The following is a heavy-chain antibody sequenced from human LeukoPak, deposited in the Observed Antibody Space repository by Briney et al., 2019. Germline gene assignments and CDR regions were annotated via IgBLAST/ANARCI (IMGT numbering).Heavy chain of an antibody. CDR1: GYTFTGYY. CDR3: ARGLRFLEWFLDY. J-gene: IGHJ4*02. CDR2: INPNSGGT. V-gene: IGHV1-2*02. Sequence: ASVKVSCKASGYTFTGYYMHWVRQASGQGLEWMGWINPNSGGTNYAQKFQGRVTMTRDTSISTAYMELSRLRSDDTAVYYCARGLRFLEWFLDYWGQGTLVTVSS. D-gene: IGHD3-3*01.